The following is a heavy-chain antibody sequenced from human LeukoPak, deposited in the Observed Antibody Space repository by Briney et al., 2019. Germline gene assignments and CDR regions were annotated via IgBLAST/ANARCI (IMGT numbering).Heavy chain of an antibody. CDR3: AREGLTPDAFDI. CDR2: ISSSSYI. D-gene: IGHD4-23*01. J-gene: IGHJ3*02. V-gene: IGHV3-21*01. Sequence: PGGSLRLSCAASGFTFSRYSMNWVRQAPGKGLEWVSSISSSSYIYYADSVKGRFTISRDNAKNSLYLQMNSLRAEDTAVYYCAREGLTPDAFDIWGQGTMVSVS. CDR1: GFTFSRYS.